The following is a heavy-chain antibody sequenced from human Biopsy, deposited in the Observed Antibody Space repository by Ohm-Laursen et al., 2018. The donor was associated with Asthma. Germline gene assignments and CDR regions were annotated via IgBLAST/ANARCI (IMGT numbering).Heavy chain of an antibody. CDR3: ASDLGGYYYDSSGYSSDY. CDR2: TRNKANSYTT. D-gene: IGHD3-22*01. Sequence: GSLRLSCTASGFTFSSYAMSWARQAPGKGLEWVGRTRNKANSYTTEYAASVKGRFTISRDDSKNSLYLQMNSLKTEDTAVYYCASDLGGYYYDSSGYSSDYWGQGTLVTVSS. V-gene: IGHV3-72*01. J-gene: IGHJ4*02. CDR1: GFTFSSYA.